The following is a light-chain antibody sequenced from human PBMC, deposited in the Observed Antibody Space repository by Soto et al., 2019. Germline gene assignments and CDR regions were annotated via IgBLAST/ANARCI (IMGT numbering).Light chain of an antibody. J-gene: IGKJ1*01. Sequence: EIVMTQSPGTLSLSPGERATLSCRASQSVSSRLAWYQQKPGQAPRLLISGASSRATGIPDRFSGSGSGTDFTLTISRLEPEDFATYYCLQDYNYPWTFGQGTKVEIK. CDR1: QSVSSR. CDR3: LQDYNYPWT. CDR2: GAS. V-gene: IGKV3-20*01.